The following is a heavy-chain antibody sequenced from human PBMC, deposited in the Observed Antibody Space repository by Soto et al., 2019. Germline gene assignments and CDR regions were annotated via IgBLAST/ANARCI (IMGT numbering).Heavy chain of an antibody. V-gene: IGHV1-18*01. CDR3: ARDLTPGVVDH. J-gene: IGHJ4*02. CDR1: GYTFTSYG. D-gene: IGHD3-22*01. CDR2: ISAYNGNT. Sequence: ASGKASCKASGYTFTSYGISWVRQAPGQGLEWMGWISAYNGNTKYAQKLQGRVTMTTDTSTSTAYMELRSLRSDDTAVYYCARDLTPGVVDHWGQGTLVTVSS.